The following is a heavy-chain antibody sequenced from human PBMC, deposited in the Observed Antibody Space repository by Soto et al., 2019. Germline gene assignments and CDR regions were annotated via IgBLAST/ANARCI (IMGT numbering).Heavy chain of an antibody. CDR2: ISPYSGYT. Sequence: ASVKVSCKGFGYSFMKYGINWVRQAPGQGLEWVGWISPYSGYTHSAQKFHGRLTLTTDTAASTAYMELRILRSADTTLYYCAREASVLIPAAQPSRFDSWGQGTLVTVSS. CDR3: AREASVLIPAAQPSRFDS. J-gene: IGHJ4*02. D-gene: IGHD2-2*01. CDR1: GYSFMKYG. V-gene: IGHV1-18*01.